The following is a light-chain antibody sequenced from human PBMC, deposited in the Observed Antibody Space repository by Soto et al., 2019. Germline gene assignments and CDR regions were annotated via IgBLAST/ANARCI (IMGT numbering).Light chain of an antibody. J-gene: IGLJ2*01. V-gene: IGLV1-44*01. CDR3: ASWDDSLSGVV. CDR2: SND. CDR1: SSNIGSNT. Sequence: QSVLTQPPSASGTPGQRVTISCSGSSSNIGSNTVHWYQQLPGTAPKLLMYSNDQRPSGVPDRFSGSKSGTSASLAISGLQSEDEADYYCASWDDSLSGVVFGGGTKLTVL.